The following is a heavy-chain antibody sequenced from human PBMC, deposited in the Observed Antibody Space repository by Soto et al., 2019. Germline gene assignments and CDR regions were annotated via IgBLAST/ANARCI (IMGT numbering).Heavy chain of an antibody. D-gene: IGHD6-13*01. V-gene: IGHV3-33*01. CDR2: IWYDGSNK. CDR3: ASSLSRFFV. J-gene: IGHJ6*02. CDR1: GLTFSSYG. Sequence: GGSLRLSCAASGLTFSSYGMHWVRQAPGKGLEWVAVIWYDGSNKYYADSVKGRFTISRDNSKNTLYLQMNSLRAEDTAVYYCASSLSRFFVWGQGTTVTVSS.